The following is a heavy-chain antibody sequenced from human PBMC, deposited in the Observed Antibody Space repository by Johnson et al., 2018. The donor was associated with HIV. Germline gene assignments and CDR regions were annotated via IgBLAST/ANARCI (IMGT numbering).Heavy chain of an antibody. CDR2: IRYDGNNR. D-gene: IGHD1-26*01. CDR1: GFNFSNYG. CDR3: AKLVGATHPLDI. V-gene: IGHV3-30*02. Sequence: QVQLVESGGGVVQPGGSLRLSCVASGFNFSNYGMHWVRQAPGKGLEWVAFIRYDGNNRNYADSGKGRFSISRDNSKNTLYLQMNRLRTEDTALYYCAKLVGATHPLDIWGQGTMVTVSS. J-gene: IGHJ3*02.